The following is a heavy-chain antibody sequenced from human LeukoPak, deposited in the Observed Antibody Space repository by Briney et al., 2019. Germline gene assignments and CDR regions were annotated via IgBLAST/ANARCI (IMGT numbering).Heavy chain of an antibody. D-gene: IGHD6-19*01. CDR2: IYYSGST. CDR3: ARSWAYSSGWYCDY. J-gene: IGHJ4*02. V-gene: IGHV4-39*07. CDR1: GGSISSSSYY. Sequence: SSETLSLTCTVSGGSISSSSYYWGWIRQPPGKGLEWIGSIYYSGSTYYNPSLKSRVTISVDTSKNQFSLKLSSVTAADTALYYCARSWAYSSGWYCDYWGQGTLVTVSS.